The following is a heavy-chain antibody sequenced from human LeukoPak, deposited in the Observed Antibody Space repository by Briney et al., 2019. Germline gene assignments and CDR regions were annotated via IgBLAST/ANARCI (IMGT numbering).Heavy chain of an antibody. D-gene: IGHD6-13*01. CDR3: ARDKGLAAAGHWYFDL. CDR2: IYHSGAT. CDR1: GGSISTYY. J-gene: IGHJ2*01. Sequence: SETLSLTCTVSGGSISTYYWTWIRQPPGKGLEWIGYIYHSGATNYNPSLKSRVTISVDTSKNQFSLKLSSVTAADTAVYYCARDKGLAAAGHWYFDLWGRGTLVTVSS. V-gene: IGHV4-59*01.